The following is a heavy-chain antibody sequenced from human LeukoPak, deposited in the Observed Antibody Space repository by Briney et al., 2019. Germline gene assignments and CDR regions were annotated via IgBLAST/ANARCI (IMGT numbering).Heavy chain of an antibody. CDR1: GFTFSNYA. CDR3: GRSTSGRNFFDY. J-gene: IGHJ4*02. CDR2: IGIRDTSR. D-gene: IGHD6-19*01. Sequence: GGSLRLSCAASGFTFSNYAMTWVRQAPGKGLEWVSIIGIRDTSRYYADSVKGRFTRYRDNSKKKVFLQMNSLRAEDTAVYYCGRSTSGRNFFDYWGQGNLVTVSS. V-gene: IGHV3-23*01.